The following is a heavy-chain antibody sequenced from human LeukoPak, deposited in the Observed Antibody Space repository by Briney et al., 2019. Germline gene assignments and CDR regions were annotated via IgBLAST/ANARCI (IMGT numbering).Heavy chain of an antibody. CDR1: GYTFTSYD. V-gene: IGHV1-8*01. CDR2: MNPNSGNT. CDR3: ATGIYEGYYYGMDV. J-gene: IGHJ6*02. Sequence: ASVKVSCKASGYTFTSYDINWVRQATGQGLEWMGWMNPNSGNTGYAQKFQGRVTMTRNTSISTAYMELSSLRSEDTAVHYCATGIYEGYYYGMDVWGQGTTVTVSS. D-gene: IGHD3-10*01.